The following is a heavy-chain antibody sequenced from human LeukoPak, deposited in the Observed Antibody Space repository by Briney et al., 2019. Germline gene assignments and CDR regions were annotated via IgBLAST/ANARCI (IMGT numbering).Heavy chain of an antibody. V-gene: IGHV4-59*08. CDR2: IYSSGST. CDR3: ARHRYSSSSSNFDY. J-gene: IGHJ4*02. Sequence: MTSETLSLTCTVSGGSISGYYWSWIRQPPGKGLEWIGYIYSSGSTNYDPSLKSRVTMSVDTSKNQFSLKLGSVTAADTAVYYCARHRYSSSSSNFDYWGQGTLVTVSS. CDR1: GGSISGYY. D-gene: IGHD6-6*01.